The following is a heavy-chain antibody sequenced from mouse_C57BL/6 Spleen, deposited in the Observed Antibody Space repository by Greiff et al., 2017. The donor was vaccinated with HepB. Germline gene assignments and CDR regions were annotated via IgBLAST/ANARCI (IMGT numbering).Heavy chain of an antibody. Sequence: VQLQQSGAELAKPGASVKLSCKASGYTFTSYWMHWVKQRPGQGLEWIGYINPSSGYTKYNQKFKDKATLTADKSSSTAYMQLSSLTYDDSAVYYCARSRITTVVASDYWGQGTTLTVSS. D-gene: IGHD1-1*01. CDR2: INPSSGYT. J-gene: IGHJ2*01. V-gene: IGHV1-7*01. CDR1: GYTFTSYW. CDR3: ARSRITTVVASDY.